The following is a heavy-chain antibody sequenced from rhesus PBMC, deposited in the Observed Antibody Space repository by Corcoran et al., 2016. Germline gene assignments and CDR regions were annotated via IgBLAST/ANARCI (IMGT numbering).Heavy chain of an antibody. D-gene: IGHD2-39*02. CDR3: AREGGWVVSPAYD. V-gene: IGHV4-127*01. CDR2: LGGDSGRT. Sequence: QVQLQESGPGLVKPSETLSLSCAVSGYSISSGYGWSWIRQPPGKGLECIGFLGGDSGRTNNNPSLKSRVTISKDTSKNQFSLKLNSVTAADTALYYCAREGGWVVSPAYDWGQGVLVTVSS. J-gene: IGHJ4*01. CDR1: GYSISSGYG.